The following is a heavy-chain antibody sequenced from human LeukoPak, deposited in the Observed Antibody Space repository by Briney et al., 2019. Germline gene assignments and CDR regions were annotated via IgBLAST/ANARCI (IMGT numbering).Heavy chain of an antibody. Sequence: RASVKVSGKTSKNMFTGYFMHWVRQAPGQGLEWIGWINPNSGGTLFARRFQGRVTMTRDTSIGATYMELSRLTSDDTALYYCAAQCNDDFCYKRDYMDVWGKGTMVIVSS. D-gene: IGHD2-2*02. J-gene: IGHJ6*03. V-gene: IGHV1-2*02. CDR2: INPNSGGT. CDR1: KNMFTGYF. CDR3: AAQCNDDFCYKRDYMDV.